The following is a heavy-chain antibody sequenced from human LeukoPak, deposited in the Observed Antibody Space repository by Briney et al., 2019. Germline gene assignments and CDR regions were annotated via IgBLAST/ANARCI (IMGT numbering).Heavy chain of an antibody. D-gene: IGHD4-17*01. J-gene: IGHJ3*02. CDR3: AKDRLSDYGAPTDAFDI. CDR1: GFTFSSYA. CDR2: ISGSGGGT. V-gene: IGHV3-23*01. Sequence: PGGSLRLSCAASGFTFSSYAMSWVRQAPGKGLEWVSAISGSGGGTCYADSVKGRFTISRDNSKNTLWLQMNSLRAEDTAVYYCAKDRLSDYGAPTDAFDIWGQGTMVTVSS.